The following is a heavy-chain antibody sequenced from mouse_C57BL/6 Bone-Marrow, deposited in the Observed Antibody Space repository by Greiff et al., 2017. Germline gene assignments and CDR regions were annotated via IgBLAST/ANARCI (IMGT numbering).Heavy chain of an antibody. Sequence: HLVESGPELVKPGASVKISCKASGYSFTDYNMNWVKQSTGKSLEWIGVINPNSGTTSYNQKFKGKATLTVDQSSSTAYMQLNSLTSEDSAVYYCSRGYDYDYAMDYGGQGTAVTVSA. CDR3: SRGYDYDYAMDY. CDR1: GYSFTDYN. V-gene: IGHV1-39*01. D-gene: IGHD2-4*01. CDR2: INPNSGTT. J-gene: IGHJ4*01.